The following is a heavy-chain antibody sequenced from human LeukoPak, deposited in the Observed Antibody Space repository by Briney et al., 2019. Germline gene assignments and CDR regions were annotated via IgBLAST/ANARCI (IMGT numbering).Heavy chain of an antibody. Sequence: PGGSLRLSCAASGFTFSNYNMNWVRQAPGRGLEWVSCISSSTSYIYYADSVRGRFTISRDNAKNSLYLQMNSLRVEDTAVYYCARAPGYYGDPFDYWGQGTLVTFSS. CDR2: ISSSTSYI. CDR1: GFTFSNYN. J-gene: IGHJ4*02. V-gene: IGHV3-21*01. D-gene: IGHD4-17*01. CDR3: ARAPGYYGDPFDY.